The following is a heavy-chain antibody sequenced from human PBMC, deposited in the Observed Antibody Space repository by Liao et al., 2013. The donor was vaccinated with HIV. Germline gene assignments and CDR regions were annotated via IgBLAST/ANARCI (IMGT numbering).Heavy chain of an antibody. D-gene: IGHD3-16*01. V-gene: IGHV4-61*02. CDR3: AREVPQGITTAYTDF. Sequence: QVQLQESGPGTWVKPSQTLSLTCTVSGDSISSGNYYWSWIRQPAGKGLEWLGRIYTTGSTDYNPSLKSRISMSIDTPKNQFSLKLNSVTAADTAVYFCAREVPQGITTAYTDFWGRGTLVTVSS. J-gene: IGHJ4*02. CDR2: IYTTGST. CDR1: GDSISSGNYY.